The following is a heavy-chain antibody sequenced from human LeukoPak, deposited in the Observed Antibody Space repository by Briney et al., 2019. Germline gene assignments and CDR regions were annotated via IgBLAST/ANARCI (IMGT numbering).Heavy chain of an antibody. Sequence: PSETLSLTCTVSGGSISSGSYYWSWIRQPAGKGLEWIGRIYTSGSTNYNPSLKSRVTISVDTSKNQFSLKLISVTAADTAVYYCARSSLRLGELSLYSYYFDYWGQGTLVTVSS. D-gene: IGHD3-16*02. CDR3: ARSSLRLGELSLYSYYFDY. CDR1: GGSISSGSYY. J-gene: IGHJ4*02. V-gene: IGHV4-61*02. CDR2: IYTSGST.